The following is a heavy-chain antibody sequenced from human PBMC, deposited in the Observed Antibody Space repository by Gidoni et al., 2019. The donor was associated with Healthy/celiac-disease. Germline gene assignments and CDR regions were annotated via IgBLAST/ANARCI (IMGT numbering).Heavy chain of an antibody. CDR3: ARHYGDYVSSWYYYYYGMDV. J-gene: IGHJ6*02. V-gene: IGHV4-39*01. CDR2: IYYSGST. Sequence: QLQLQESGPGLVKPSETLSLTCPVSGGSISSSSYYWGWIRQPPGKWLEWIGSIYYSGSTDYNPSLKGRVTISVDTSKNQCSLKLSSVTAADTAVYYCARHYGDYVSSWYYYYYGMDVWGQGTTVTVS. D-gene: IGHD4-17*01. CDR1: GGSISSSSYY.